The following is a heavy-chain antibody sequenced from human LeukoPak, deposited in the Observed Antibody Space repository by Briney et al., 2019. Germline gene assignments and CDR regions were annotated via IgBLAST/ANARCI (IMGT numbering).Heavy chain of an antibody. J-gene: IGHJ4*02. D-gene: IGHD2-15*01. V-gene: IGHV4-59*01. CDR3: AREDCSGDGCYSFDY. Sequence: SETLSLTCTVSGGSISSYYWSWIRQPPGKGREWIGYIYYSGSTNYNPSLKSRVTISVDTSKNQFSLKLSSVTAADTAVYYCAREDCSGDGCYSFDYWGQGTLVTVFS. CDR1: GGSISSYY. CDR2: IYYSGST.